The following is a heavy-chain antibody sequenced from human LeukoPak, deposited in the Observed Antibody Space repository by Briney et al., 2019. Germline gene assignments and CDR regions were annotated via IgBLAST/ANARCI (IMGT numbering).Heavy chain of an antibody. V-gene: IGHV3-23*01. Sequence: GGSLRLSCAASGSTFSSYAMRWVRPAPGKGLEGFSAISGSGGSTYYEDSVKGRFTISRDNSKNTLYLQMISMRAEDTAVYYCVKGGLTMIVVVMRYWGQGTLVTVSS. CDR3: VKGGLTMIVVVMRY. D-gene: IGHD3-22*01. CDR2: ISGSGGST. J-gene: IGHJ4*02. CDR1: GSTFSSYA.